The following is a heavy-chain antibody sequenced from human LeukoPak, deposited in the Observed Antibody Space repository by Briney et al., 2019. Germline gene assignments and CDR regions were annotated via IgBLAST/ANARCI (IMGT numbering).Heavy chain of an antibody. Sequence: SETLSLTCAVSGGSISSGGYSWSWIRQPPGKGLEWIGYIYHSGSTYYNPSLKSRVTISVDRSKNQFSLNLSSVTAADTAVYYCAREGYCSGGSCDNWFDPWGQGTLVTVSS. CDR1: GGSISSGGYS. CDR3: AREGYCSGGSCDNWFDP. V-gene: IGHV4-30-2*01. CDR2: IYHSGST. D-gene: IGHD2-15*01. J-gene: IGHJ5*02.